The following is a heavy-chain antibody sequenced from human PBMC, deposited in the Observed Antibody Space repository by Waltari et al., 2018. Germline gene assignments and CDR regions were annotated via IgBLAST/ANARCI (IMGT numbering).Heavy chain of an antibody. J-gene: IGHJ5*02. CDR2: INQNGAT. CDR1: GVSLSGSC. CDR3: ARFWDDFNKWIEP. D-gene: IGHD4-4*01. V-gene: IGHV4-34*01. Sequence: QVHLQQWGTGLLKPSETLSLTCGVHGVSLSGSCWSWIRQPPGKGLEWIGQINQNGATHYNPSLKSRVIISTDTSKNQFSLRLNSVTAADTASYFCARFWDDFNKWIEPWGQGTQVTVSP.